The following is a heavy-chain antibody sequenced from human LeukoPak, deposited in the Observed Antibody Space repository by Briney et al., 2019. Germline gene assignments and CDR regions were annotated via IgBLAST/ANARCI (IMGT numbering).Heavy chain of an antibody. J-gene: IGHJ4*02. V-gene: IGHV3-9*01. CDR3: AAMVRGVIG. CDR2: ISWNSGSI. D-gene: IGHD3-10*01. Sequence: GRSLRLSCAASGFTFDDYAMHWVRQAPGKGLEWVSGISWNSGSIGYADSVKGRFTISRGNAKNSLYLQMNSLRAEDTALYYCAAMVRGVIGWGQGTLVTVSS. CDR1: GFTFDDYA.